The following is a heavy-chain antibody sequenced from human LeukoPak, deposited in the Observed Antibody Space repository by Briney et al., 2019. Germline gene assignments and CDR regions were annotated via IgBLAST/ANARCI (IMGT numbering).Heavy chain of an antibody. CDR3: AGDGGNEAFDY. V-gene: IGHV4-59*01. J-gene: IGHJ4*02. CDR2: IYYSGST. CDR1: GGSISSYY. D-gene: IGHD4-23*01. Sequence: PSETLSLTCTVSGGSISSYYWSWIRQPPGKGLEWIGYIYYSGSTNYNPSLKSRVTISVDTSKNQFSLKLSSVTAADTAVYYCAGDGGNEAFDYWGQGTLVTVSS.